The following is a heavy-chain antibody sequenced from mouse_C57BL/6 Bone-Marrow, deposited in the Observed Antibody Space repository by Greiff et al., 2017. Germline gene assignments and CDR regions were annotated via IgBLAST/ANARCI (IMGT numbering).Heavy chain of an antibody. CDR3: ARAYWNVDY. V-gene: IGHV1-50*01. Sequence: VQLQQPGAELVKPGASVKLSCKASGYTFTSYWMQWVKQRPGQGLEWIGEIDPSDSYTTSNQKFKGKATLTVDTSSSPAYMQLSSLTSEDSAVYYCARAYWNVDYWGKGTTLTVAS. CDR2: IDPSDSYT. D-gene: IGHD1-1*01. CDR1: GYTFTSYW. J-gene: IGHJ2*01.